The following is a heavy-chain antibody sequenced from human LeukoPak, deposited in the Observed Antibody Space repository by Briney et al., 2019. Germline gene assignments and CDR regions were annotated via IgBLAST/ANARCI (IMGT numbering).Heavy chain of an antibody. CDR3: ARDYYDFWSGYGYYYYYYYMDV. D-gene: IGHD3-3*01. J-gene: IGHJ6*03. V-gene: IGHV3-7*01. CDR1: GFTFSSYW. CDR2: IRQDGSEK. Sequence: GGSLRLSCAASGFTFSSYWMSWVRQAPGKGLEGVANIRQDGSEKYYVDSVKGRFTISRDNAKNSLYLQMNSLRAEDTAVYYCARDYYDFWSGYGYYYYYYYMDVWGKGTTVTVSS.